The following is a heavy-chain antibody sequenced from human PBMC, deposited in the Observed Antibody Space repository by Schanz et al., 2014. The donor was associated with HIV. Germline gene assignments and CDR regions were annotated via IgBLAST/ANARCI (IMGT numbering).Heavy chain of an antibody. CDR2: INSDGSRR. Sequence: EVQLVESGGALVQPGGSLRLSCVASGFTFSGYWMHWVRQAPGKGLEWVSRINSDGSRRTYADYVKGRFTISRDNAKSPLYVHMNSLCGANTAMSYCAREVVSSRGNWFDPWGQGTLVTVSS. V-gene: IGHV3-74*01. J-gene: IGHJ5*02. CDR3: AREVVSSRGNWFDP. D-gene: IGHD6-13*01. CDR1: GFTFSGYW.